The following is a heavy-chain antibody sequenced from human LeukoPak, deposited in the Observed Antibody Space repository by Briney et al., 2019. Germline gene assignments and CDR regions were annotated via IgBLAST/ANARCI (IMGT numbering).Heavy chain of an antibody. CDR1: GLTFSSYA. CDR2: ISGSGGST. Sequence: GGSLRLSCAASGLTFSSYAMSWVRQAPGKGLEWVSPISGSGGSTYYADSVKGRFTISRDNSKNTLYLQMNSLRAEDTAVYYCAKWGMLVGATQYYFDYWGQGTLVTVSS. D-gene: IGHD1-26*01. CDR3: AKWGMLVGATQYYFDY. V-gene: IGHV3-23*01. J-gene: IGHJ4*02.